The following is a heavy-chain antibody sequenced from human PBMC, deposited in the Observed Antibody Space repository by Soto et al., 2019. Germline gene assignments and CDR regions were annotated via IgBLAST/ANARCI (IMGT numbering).Heavy chain of an antibody. CDR3: ATRSPAFDY. Sequence: QVQLVQSGPEVKKPGASVKVSCKTSGYTFTTYGISWVRQAPGQGLKWMGWITTDKGKTTYAQKFQGRVTMTTDTSTSTAYMELRSLRSDDTAVYYCATRSPAFDYWGQGTLVTVSS. CDR1: GYTFTTYG. V-gene: IGHV1-18*01. CDR2: ITTDKGKT. J-gene: IGHJ4*02.